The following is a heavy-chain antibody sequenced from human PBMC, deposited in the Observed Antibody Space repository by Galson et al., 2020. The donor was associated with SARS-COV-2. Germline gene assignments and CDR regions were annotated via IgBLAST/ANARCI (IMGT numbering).Heavy chain of an antibody. D-gene: IGHD3-10*01. J-gene: IGHJ4*02. Sequence: ASVKVSCKASGYTFTSYYMHWVRQAPGQGLEWMGIINPSGGSTSYAQKFQGRVTRTRDTSTSTVYMELSSLRSEDTAVYYCATDYYGSGSYYNVVPGHYWGQGTLVTVSS. V-gene: IGHV1-46*03. CDR3: ATDYYGSGSYYNVVPGHY. CDR2: INPSGGST. CDR1: GYTFTSYY.